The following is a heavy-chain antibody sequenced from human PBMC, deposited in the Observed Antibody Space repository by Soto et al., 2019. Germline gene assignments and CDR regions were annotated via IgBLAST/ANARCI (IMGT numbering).Heavy chain of an antibody. V-gene: IGHV3-23*01. Sequence: VSLRLSCAASGFSLRSYAVTWVRQVPGKGLEWVAVISGTAESIYYADSVKGRFTISRDNSRSTVYLKMNFLRAEDTALYYCAKLPMIRGNVFDLWGQGTMVTVSS. D-gene: IGHD3-10*01. J-gene: IGHJ3*01. CDR3: AKLPMIRGNVFDL. CDR2: ISGTAESI. CDR1: GFSLRSYA.